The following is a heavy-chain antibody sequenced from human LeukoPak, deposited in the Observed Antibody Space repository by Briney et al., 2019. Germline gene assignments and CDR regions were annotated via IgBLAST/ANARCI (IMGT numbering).Heavy chain of an antibody. CDR2: ISSSSSYI. CDR3: ARDRAFSTSWDFDY. V-gene: IGHV3-21*01. Sequence: KPGGSLRLSCAASGFTFSSYSMNWVRQAPGKGLEWVSSISSSSSYIYYADSVKGRFTISRDNAKNSLYLQMNSLTAEDTAVYYCARDRAFSTSWDFDYWGQGTLVTVSS. D-gene: IGHD2-2*01. J-gene: IGHJ4*02. CDR1: GFTFSSYS.